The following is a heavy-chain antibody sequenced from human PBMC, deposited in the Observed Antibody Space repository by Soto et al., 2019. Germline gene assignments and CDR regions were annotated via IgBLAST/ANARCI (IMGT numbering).Heavy chain of an antibody. CDR2: VYDSGLT. V-gene: IGHV4-59*08. Sequence: QVQLQESGPGLVKPSETLSLTCTVSGGSITGYSWSWIRQPPGKGLEWLGYVYDSGLTNYNPSLKIRVSMALNMSKNQFSLQLSSLTAADTAVYYCAAAGSLYFYYYMDVWGKGTTVTVSS. J-gene: IGHJ6*03. CDR3: AAAGSLYFYYYMDV. CDR1: GGSITGYS. D-gene: IGHD6-13*01.